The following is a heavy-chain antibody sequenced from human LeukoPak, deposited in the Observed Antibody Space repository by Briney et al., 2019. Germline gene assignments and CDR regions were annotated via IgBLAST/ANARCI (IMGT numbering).Heavy chain of an antibody. D-gene: IGHD2-2*02. J-gene: IGHJ4*02. Sequence: PGGSLRLSCAASAFTFSSYAMSWVRQAPGKGLEWVSAITDSGDATYYADSVKGRFTISRDNSKNTLYLQMNSLRAEDTAVYYCAKLGTDCSSTSCYRRSFDYWSQGTLVTVSS. CDR3: AKLGTDCSSTSCYRRSFDY. V-gene: IGHV3-23*01. CDR2: ITDSGDAT. CDR1: AFTFSSYA.